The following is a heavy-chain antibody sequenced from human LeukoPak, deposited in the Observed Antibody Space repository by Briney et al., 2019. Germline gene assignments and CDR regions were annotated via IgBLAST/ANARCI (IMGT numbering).Heavy chain of an antibody. J-gene: IGHJ4*02. V-gene: IGHV4-59*01. Sequence: SETLSLTCTVSGGSISSYYWSWIRQPPGKGLEWIGYIYYSGSTNYNPSLKSRVTISVDTSKNQFSLKLSSVTAADTAVYYCARVLYDSSGYYSVFDYWGQGTLVTVSS. CDR2: IYYSGST. D-gene: IGHD3-22*01. CDR1: GGSISSYY. CDR3: ARVLYDSSGYYSVFDY.